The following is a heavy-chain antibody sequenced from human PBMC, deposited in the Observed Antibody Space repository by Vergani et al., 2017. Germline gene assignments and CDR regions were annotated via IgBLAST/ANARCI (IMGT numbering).Heavy chain of an antibody. J-gene: IGHJ3*02. V-gene: IGHV3-11*06. CDR3: ATRCSGSDANHAFDI. Sequence: QVQLVESGGGLVKPGGSLRLSCAASGFTFSDYYMSWIRQAPGKGLEWVSYISSSSSYTNYADSVKGRFTISRDNAKNSLYLQMNSLRAEDTAVYYCATRCSGSDANHAFDIWGQGTMVTVSS. CDR2: ISSSSSYT. CDR1: GFTFSDYY. D-gene: IGHD5-12*01.